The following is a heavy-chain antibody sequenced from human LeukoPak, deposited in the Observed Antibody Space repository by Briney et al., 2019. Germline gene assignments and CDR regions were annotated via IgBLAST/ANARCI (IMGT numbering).Heavy chain of an antibody. CDR3: ARTADGEFDV. D-gene: IGHD4-17*01. Sequence: PGGSLRLSCAASGFTFSSYEMNWVRQAPGKGLEWVSYISSSGSTIYYADSVRGRFTISRDNAKSSLSLQINSLRVEDTAVYYCARTADGEFDVWGQGTLVTVSS. V-gene: IGHV3-48*03. J-gene: IGHJ4*02. CDR2: ISSSGSTI. CDR1: GFTFSSYE.